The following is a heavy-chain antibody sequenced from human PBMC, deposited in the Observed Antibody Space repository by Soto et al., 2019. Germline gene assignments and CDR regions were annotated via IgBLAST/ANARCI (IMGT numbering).Heavy chain of an antibody. D-gene: IGHD5-12*01. CDR2: IYYSGST. CDR1: GGSISSYY. CDR3: ARDRGLSRSGYDSEAYYYYGMHV. J-gene: IGHJ6*02. Sequence: SETLSLTCTVSGGSISSYYWSWIRQPPGKGLEWIGYIYYSGSTNYNPSHKSRVTISVDTSKNQFSLKLSSVTAADTAVYYCARDRGLSRSGYDSEAYYYYGMHVWGQGTTLTVSS. V-gene: IGHV4-59*01.